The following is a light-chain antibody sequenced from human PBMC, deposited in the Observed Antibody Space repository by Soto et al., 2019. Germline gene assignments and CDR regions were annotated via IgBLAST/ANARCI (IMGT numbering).Light chain of an antibody. J-gene: IGKJ1*01. CDR3: QQYNSSPRT. Sequence: ENVLTQSPGTLSLSPGERATLSCRASQSIGSYLAWYQQKPGQAPRLLIYGASSRATGIPDRFSGSGSGTDFTLTIRRLEPEDFAVYYCQQYNSSPRTFGQGTKVEIK. CDR1: QSIGSY. CDR2: GAS. V-gene: IGKV3-20*01.